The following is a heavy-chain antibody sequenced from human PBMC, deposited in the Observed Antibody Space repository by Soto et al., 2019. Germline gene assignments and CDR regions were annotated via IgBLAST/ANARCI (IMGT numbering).Heavy chain of an antibody. J-gene: IGHJ4*02. Sequence: GVSLGISCAASGLSVWNYAMTWVRKTPGKGLGWVSGLNGSGGSTSSADSVKGRFAISRDNSKNTLYLQMNSLRDGDTAVYYCARGFSAGKGSPPDYWGQGTLVNVSS. CDR2: LNGSGGST. CDR3: ARGFSAGKGSPPDY. V-gene: IGHV3-23*01. D-gene: IGHD3-10*01. CDR1: GLSVWNYA.